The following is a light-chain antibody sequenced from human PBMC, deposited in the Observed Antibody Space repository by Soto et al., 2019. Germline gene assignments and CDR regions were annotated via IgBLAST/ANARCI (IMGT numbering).Light chain of an antibody. Sequence: EIVLTQSPGTLSLSPGEIATLSCRASQSVSSNYLAWYQQKRGQAPRLLIYGASTRATGIPDRFSGSGSGTDFTLTITRLEPEDLAVYSCQQYASSPSTFGHGTRLEIK. CDR1: QSVSSNY. CDR3: QQYASSPST. CDR2: GAS. V-gene: IGKV3-20*01. J-gene: IGKJ5*01.